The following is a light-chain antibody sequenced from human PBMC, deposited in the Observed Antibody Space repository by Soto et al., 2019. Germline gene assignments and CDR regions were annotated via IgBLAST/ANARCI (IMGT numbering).Light chain of an antibody. CDR1: QPISIY. CDR2: AAY. V-gene: IGKV1-39*01. CDR3: QQSHVTPRT. J-gene: IGKJ1*01. Sequence: IQMTQSPSSLSASVGDRVTIACRTSQPISIYLNWYQHKPGKAPRLLIYAAYSLQSGVPSRFIGSGSGANFTLTLSSLQPEDSATYICQQSHVTPRTFGLGTKVELK.